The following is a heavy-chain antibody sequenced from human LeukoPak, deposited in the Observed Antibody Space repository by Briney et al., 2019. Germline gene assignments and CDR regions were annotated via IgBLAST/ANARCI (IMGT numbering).Heavy chain of an antibody. CDR3: AAGWVCSGGSCYYYFDY. D-gene: IGHD2-15*01. CDR2: IVVGSGNT. Sequence: GTSVKVSCKASGFTFTSSAMQWVRQARGQPLEWIGWIVVGSGNTNYAQKFQERVTITRDMSTSTAYMELSSLRSEDTAVYYCAAGWVCSGGSCYYYFDYWGQGTLVTVSS. CDR1: GFTFTSSA. V-gene: IGHV1-58*02. J-gene: IGHJ4*02.